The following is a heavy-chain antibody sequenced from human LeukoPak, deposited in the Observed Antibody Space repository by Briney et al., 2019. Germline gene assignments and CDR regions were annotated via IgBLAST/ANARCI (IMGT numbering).Heavy chain of an antibody. D-gene: IGHD5-24*01. CDR3: ARDYNVAIDY. CDR1: RFTFNTYG. CDR2: ISGSAVIT. V-gene: IGHV3-23*01. J-gene: IGHJ4*02. Sequence: PGGSLRLSCAASRFTFNTYGMSWVRQAPGKGLEWVSAISGSAVITFYADSVKGRFTISRDNAENTLYLQMNSLRAEDTAVYYCARDYNVAIDYWGQGTLVTVSS.